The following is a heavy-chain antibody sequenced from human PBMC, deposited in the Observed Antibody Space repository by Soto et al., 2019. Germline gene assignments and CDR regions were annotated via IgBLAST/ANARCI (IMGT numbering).Heavy chain of an antibody. D-gene: IGHD3-16*01. J-gene: IGHJ6*02. Sequence: GGSLRLSCAASGFTFSSYWMSWVRQAPGEGLEWVANIKQDGSEKYYVDSVKGRFTISRDNAKNSLYLQMNSLRAEDTAVYYCAREGFRGVMSYYGMEVWGPGTTVTVAS. CDR2: IKQDGSEK. CDR3: AREGFRGVMSYYGMEV. V-gene: IGHV3-7*04. CDR1: GFTFSSYW.